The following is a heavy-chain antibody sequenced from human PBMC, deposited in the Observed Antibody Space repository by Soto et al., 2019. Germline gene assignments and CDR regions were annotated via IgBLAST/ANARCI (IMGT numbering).Heavy chain of an antibody. V-gene: IGHV3-33*01. D-gene: IGHD3-3*01. J-gene: IGHJ5*02. CDR3: ARDGEFWSGFNNWFDP. CDR2: IWHDGSNK. CDR1: FTFSNYG. Sequence: QVQLVESGGGVVHPGRSLRLSCIARFTFSNYGIHWVRQTPGKGLEWVAVIWHDGSNKYYADSVKGRFTISRDNSKNTLYLQMNSLRVEDTAVYYWARDGEFWSGFNNWFDPWGQGTLVTVSS.